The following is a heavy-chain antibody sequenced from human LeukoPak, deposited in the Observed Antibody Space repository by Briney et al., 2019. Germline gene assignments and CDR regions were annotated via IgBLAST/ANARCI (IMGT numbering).Heavy chain of an antibody. CDR3: ARGFYTYDQ. CDR2: ISSSDNTI. J-gene: IGHJ5*02. Sequence: PGGSLRLSCAASGFTFSDYYMSWIRQAPGKGLEWVSSISSSDNTIYYTDSVKGRFAISRDNAKNSLYLQMKSLRAEETAVYYCARGFYTYDQWGQGTLVTVSS. V-gene: IGHV3-11*04. D-gene: IGHD5-24*01. CDR1: GFTFSDYY.